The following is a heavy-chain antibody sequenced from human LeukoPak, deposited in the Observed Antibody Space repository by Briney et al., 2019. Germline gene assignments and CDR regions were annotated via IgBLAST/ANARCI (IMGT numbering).Heavy chain of an antibody. D-gene: IGHD2-15*01. CDR1: GFTFSDHY. J-gene: IGHJ4*02. CDR2: TRNKANSYTT. Sequence: GGSLRLSCAASGFTFSDHYMDWVRQAPGEGLEWVGRTRNKANSYTTEYAASVRGRFTISRDDSKNSLYLQMNSLKTEDTAVYYCARGSRGIDYWGQGTLVTVSS. CDR3: ARGSRGIDY. V-gene: IGHV3-72*01.